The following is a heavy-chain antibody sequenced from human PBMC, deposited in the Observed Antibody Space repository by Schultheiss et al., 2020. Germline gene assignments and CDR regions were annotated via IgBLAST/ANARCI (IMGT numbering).Heavy chain of an antibody. CDR3: ASRGRWSDY. CDR2: ISYDGSNK. CDR1: GFTFSSYA. V-gene: IGHV3-30-3*01. J-gene: IGHJ4*02. Sequence: GSLRLSCAASGFTFSSYAMHWVRQAPGKGLEWVAVISYDGSNKYYADSVKGRFTISRDNAKNSLYLQMNSLRAEDTAVYYCASRGRWSDYWGQGTLVTVSS. D-gene: IGHD4-23*01.